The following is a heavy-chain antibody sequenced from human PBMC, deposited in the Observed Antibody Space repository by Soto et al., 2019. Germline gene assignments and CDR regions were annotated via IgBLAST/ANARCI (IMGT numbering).Heavy chain of an antibody. Sequence: GASVKVSCKASGYTFTSYYMHWVRQAPGQGLEWMGIINPSGGSTSYAQKFQGRVTMTRDTSTSTVYMELSSLRSEDTAVYYCASGWYSSSWGPSYYYYYGMDVWGQGTTVTVSS. D-gene: IGHD6-13*01. J-gene: IGHJ6*02. V-gene: IGHV1-46*01. CDR2: INPSGGST. CDR3: ASGWYSSSWGPSYYYYYGMDV. CDR1: GYTFTSYY.